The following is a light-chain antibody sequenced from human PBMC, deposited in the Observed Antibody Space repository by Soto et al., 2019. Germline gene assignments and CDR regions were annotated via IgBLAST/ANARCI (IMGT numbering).Light chain of an antibody. J-gene: IGLJ2*01. V-gene: IGLV2-11*01. CDR3: CSYAGTYTNAV. Sequence: QSALTQPRSVSGSPGQSVTISCTGHNSDVGGYNYVSWYQQHPGKAPKVIIYDVIKRPSGVPDRFSGSKSGNTASLTISGLQAEYEAHYYCCSYAGTYTNAVFGGGTKVTVL. CDR1: NSDVGGYNY. CDR2: DVI.